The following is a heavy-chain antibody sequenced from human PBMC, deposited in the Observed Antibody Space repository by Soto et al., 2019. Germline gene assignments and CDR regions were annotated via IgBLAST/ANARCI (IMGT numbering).Heavy chain of an antibody. V-gene: IGHV5-10-1*04. Sequence: GDSLKSSFQFSGFYFTSHWITFVRLMPGKGLDCIGNIDLVDSQTHYSPSFQGQVNLSAEKSINTYFLQWATLRASDTAIYYCERLNFGVVHSLTWLETWGPGTLVKVYS. CDR1: GFYFTSHW. J-gene: IGHJ4*02. D-gene: IGHD3-3*01. CDR2: IDLVDSQT. CDR3: ERLNFGVVHSLTWLET.